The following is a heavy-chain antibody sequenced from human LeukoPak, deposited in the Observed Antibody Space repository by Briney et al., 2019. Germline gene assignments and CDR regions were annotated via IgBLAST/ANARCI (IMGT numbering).Heavy chain of an antibody. CDR3: ARKHWSSGYYDY. D-gene: IGHD3-22*01. J-gene: IGHJ4*02. Sequence: SETLSLTCTVSGTSISSYYWSWLRQPPGKGLEWIGYIYYSGSTNYNPSLKSRVTISVDTSKNQFSLKLSSVTAADTAVYYCARKHWSSGYYDYWGQGTLVTVSS. V-gene: IGHV4-59*01. CDR2: IYYSGST. CDR1: GTSISSYY.